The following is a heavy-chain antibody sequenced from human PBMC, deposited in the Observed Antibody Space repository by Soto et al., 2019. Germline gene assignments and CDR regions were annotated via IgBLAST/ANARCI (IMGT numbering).Heavy chain of an antibody. Sequence: QVQLVESGGGVVQPGRSLRLSCAASGFTFSSYGMHWVRQAPGKGLEWVAVISYDGSNKYYADSVKGRFTISRDNSKNTLYLQMNSLRAEDTPVYYCAKGFRELRLEYYFDYWGQGTLVTVSS. CDR1: GFTFSSYG. D-gene: IGHD1-7*01. CDR3: AKGFRELRLEYYFDY. CDR2: ISYDGSNK. V-gene: IGHV3-30*18. J-gene: IGHJ4*02.